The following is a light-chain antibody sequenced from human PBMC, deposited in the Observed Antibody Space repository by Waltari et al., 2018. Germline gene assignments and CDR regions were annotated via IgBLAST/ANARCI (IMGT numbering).Light chain of an antibody. J-gene: IGKJ2*01. Sequence: EIVLTQSPATLSLSPGERATLSCRASQSVRGYLAWYQQKPGQAPRLLIYDASNRASGIPARFSGSGSGTDFSLSISSLEPEDFAVYYCQQYNSYLYTFGQGTKLEIK. V-gene: IGKV3-11*01. CDR2: DAS. CDR3: QQYNSYLYT. CDR1: QSVRGY.